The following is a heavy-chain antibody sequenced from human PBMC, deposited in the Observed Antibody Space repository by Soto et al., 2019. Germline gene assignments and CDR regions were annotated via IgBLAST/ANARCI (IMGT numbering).Heavy chain of an antibody. CDR3: ARRMAGSGKYNWFDP. CDR2: INHSGST. J-gene: IGHJ5*02. D-gene: IGHD6-19*01. Sequence: PSETLSLTCAVYGGSISGYYWSWIRQPPGKGLEWIGEINHSGSTNYNPSLKSRVTISVDTSKNQFSLKLSSVTAADTAVYYCARRMAGSGKYNWFDPWGQGTLVTVSS. CDR1: GGSISGYY. V-gene: IGHV4-34*01.